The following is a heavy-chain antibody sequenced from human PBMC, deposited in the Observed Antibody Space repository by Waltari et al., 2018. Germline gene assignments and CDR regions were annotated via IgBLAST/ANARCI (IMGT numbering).Heavy chain of an antibody. CDR3: VSQGSDCSGATCSNFDF. CDR1: GGSISNFNYY. J-gene: IGHJ4*02. V-gene: IGHV4-39*01. D-gene: IGHD2-2*01. CDR2: YHRSRGT. Sequence: QLQLQESGPGLVKSSETLSLTCTVSGGSISNFNYYWGWIRQSPEKGLEWIGSYHRSRGTSYKPSLNSRVSISVDTSANKFSLNLKSVTAADTAVYYCVSQGSDCSGATCSNFDFWGPGTLVTVSS.